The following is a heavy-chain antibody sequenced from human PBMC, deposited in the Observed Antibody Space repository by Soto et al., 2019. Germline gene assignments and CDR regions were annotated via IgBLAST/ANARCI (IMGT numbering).Heavy chain of an antibody. CDR3: ARGNHRWLQLWYFDL. J-gene: IGHJ2*01. Sequence: QVQLVQSGAEVKKPGSSVTVSCKASGGTFSSYTISWVRQAPGQGLEWMGGIIPIFGTANSAQKFQGRVTIXADXSXVTAYMELSSLRSEDTAVYYCARGNHRWLQLWYFDLWGRGTLVTVSS. CDR2: IIPIFGTA. CDR1: GGTFSSYT. V-gene: IGHV1-69*12. D-gene: IGHD5-12*01.